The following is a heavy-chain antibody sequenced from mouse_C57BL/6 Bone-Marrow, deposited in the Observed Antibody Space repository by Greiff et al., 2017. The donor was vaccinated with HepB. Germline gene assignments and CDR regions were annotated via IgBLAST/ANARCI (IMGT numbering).Heavy chain of an antibody. V-gene: IGHV5-12*01. Sequence: EVKVEESGGGLVQPGGSLKLSCAASGFTFSDYYMYWVRQTPEKRLEWVAYISNGGGSTYYPDTVKGRFTISRDNAKNTLYLQMSRLKSEDTAMYYCARHTTVVEDAMDYWGQGTSVTVSS. D-gene: IGHD1-1*01. CDR1: GFTFSDYY. CDR3: ARHTTVVEDAMDY. J-gene: IGHJ4*01. CDR2: ISNGGGST.